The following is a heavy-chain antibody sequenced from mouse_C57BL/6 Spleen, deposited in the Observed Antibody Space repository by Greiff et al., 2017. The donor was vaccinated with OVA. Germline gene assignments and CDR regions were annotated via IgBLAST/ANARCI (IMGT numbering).Heavy chain of an antibody. Sequence: EVQLQQSGPVLVKPGASVKMSCKASGYTFTDYYMNWVKQSHGKSLEWIGVINPYNGGTSYNQKFKGKATLTVDKSSSTAYMELNSLTSEDSAVYYCARWEGSGYDYYAMDYWGQGTSVTVSS. V-gene: IGHV1-19*01. CDR2: INPYNGGT. CDR3: ARWEGSGYDYYAMDY. D-gene: IGHD3-2*02. CDR1: GYTFTDYY. J-gene: IGHJ4*01.